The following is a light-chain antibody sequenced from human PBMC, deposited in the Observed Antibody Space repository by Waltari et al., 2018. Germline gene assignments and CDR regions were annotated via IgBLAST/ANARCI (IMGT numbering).Light chain of an antibody. J-gene: IGLJ3*02. V-gene: IGLV2-14*03. CDR1: SSDIGAHNY. CDR3: ASFTNTNTWV. CDR2: GVS. Sequence: QSALTQPASVSASPGQSITIPCTGTSSDIGAHNYVSWYQQHSGKAPTLIIFGVSDRPSGVSNRFSASKSSNTASLTISGLQAEDEADYYCASFTNTNTWVFGGGTKVTVL.